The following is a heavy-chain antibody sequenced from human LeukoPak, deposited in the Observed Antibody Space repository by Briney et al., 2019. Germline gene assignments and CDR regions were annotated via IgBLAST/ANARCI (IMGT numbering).Heavy chain of an antibody. J-gene: IGHJ4*02. Sequence: GGSLRLSCAASGXTFSNAWMNWVRQAPGKGLEWVGRIKSKAVGGTTDYTAPVKGRFSISRDDSENTLYLQMNSLKTEDTAVYYCTTATYWGQGTLVTVSS. V-gene: IGHV3-15*01. CDR3: TTATY. CDR1: GXTFSNAW. CDR2: IKSKAVGGTT.